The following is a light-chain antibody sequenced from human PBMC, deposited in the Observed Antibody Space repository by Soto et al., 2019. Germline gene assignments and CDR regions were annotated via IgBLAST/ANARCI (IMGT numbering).Light chain of an antibody. Sequence: QAVVTQPPSVSGAPGQRVTISCTGRSSNIGAGYDVHWYQQLPGTAPKPLIYGNSNRPSGVPDRFSGSKSGTSASLAITGLQAEDEADYYCQSYDSSLSVWVFGGGTKVTVL. CDR2: GNS. J-gene: IGLJ3*02. CDR1: SSNIGAGYD. CDR3: QSYDSSLSVWV. V-gene: IGLV1-40*01.